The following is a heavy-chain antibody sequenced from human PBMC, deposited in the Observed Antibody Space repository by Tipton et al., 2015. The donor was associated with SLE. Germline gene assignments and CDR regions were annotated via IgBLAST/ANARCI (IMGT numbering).Heavy chain of an antibody. D-gene: IGHD5-12*01. V-gene: IGHV4-59*10. CDR2: MYVSGAV. CDR1: GGSFSGYY. Sequence: TLSLTCAVYGGSFSGYYWSWIRQPAGKGLEWIGRMYVSGAVNYNPSLNNRVTISLDKSKNQFSLKLSSVTAADTAVYYCARDIRRGHSGYDYHAFDIWGQGTMVTVSS. CDR3: ARDIRRGHSGYDYHAFDI. J-gene: IGHJ3*02.